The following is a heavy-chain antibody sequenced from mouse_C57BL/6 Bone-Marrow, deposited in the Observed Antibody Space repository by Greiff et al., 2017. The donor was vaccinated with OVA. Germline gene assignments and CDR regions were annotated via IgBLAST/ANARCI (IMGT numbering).Heavy chain of an antibody. V-gene: IGHV1-74*01. J-gene: IGHJ4*01. CDR2: IHPSDSDT. Sequence: VKLQQPGAELVKPGASVKVSCKASGYTFTSYWMHWVKQRPGQGLEWIGRIHPSDSDTNYNQKFKGKATLTVDKSSSTAYMQLSSLTSEDSAVYFCARKRLWDAMDYWGQGTSVTVSS. CDR1: GYTFTSYW. CDR3: ARKRLWDAMDY. D-gene: IGHD1-1*02.